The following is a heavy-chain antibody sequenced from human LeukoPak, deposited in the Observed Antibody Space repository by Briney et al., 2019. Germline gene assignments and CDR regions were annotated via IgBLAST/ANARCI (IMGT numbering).Heavy chain of an antibody. CDR2: ISYDGSNK. CDR3: ARDSAAGVEP. Sequence: GGSLRLSCAASGFTFSSYAMHWVRQAPGKGLEWVAVISYDGSNKYYADSVKGRFTISRDNSKNTLYLQMNSLRAEDTAVYYCARDSAAGVEPWGQGTLVTVSS. J-gene: IGHJ5*02. CDR1: GFTFSSYA. D-gene: IGHD1-26*01. V-gene: IGHV3-30*04.